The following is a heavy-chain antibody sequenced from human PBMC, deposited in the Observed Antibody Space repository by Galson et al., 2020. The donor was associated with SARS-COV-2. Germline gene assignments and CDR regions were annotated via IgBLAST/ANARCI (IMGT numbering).Heavy chain of an antibody. V-gene: IGHV4-39*01. J-gene: IGHJ5*02. D-gene: IGHD6-13*01. Sequence: SETLSLTCTVSGGSISSSSYYWGWIRQPPEKGLEWIGSIYYSGSTYYNPSLKSRVTISVDTSKNQFSLKLSSVTAADTAVYYCARIAAASPGWFDPWGQGTLVTVSS. CDR3: ARIAAASPGWFDP. CDR1: GGSISSSSYY. CDR2: IYYSGST.